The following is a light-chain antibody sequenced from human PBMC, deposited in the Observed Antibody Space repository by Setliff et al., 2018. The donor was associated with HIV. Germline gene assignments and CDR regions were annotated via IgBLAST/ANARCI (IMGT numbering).Light chain of an antibody. CDR3: CSYAGSYTSLYV. V-gene: IGLV2-11*01. CDR2: DVT. Sequence: QSVLTQPRSVSGSPGQSVTISCTGTSSDVGGYNYVSWYQHLPGKAPKLMIYDVTKRPSGVPDRFSGSKSGNTASLTISGLQSEDEAGYYCCSYAGSYTSLYVFGTGTKGTVL. J-gene: IGLJ1*01. CDR1: SSDVGGYNY.